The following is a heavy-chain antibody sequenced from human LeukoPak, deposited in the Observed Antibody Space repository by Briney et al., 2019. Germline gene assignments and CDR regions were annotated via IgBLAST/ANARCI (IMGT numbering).Heavy chain of an antibody. V-gene: IGHV3-30*04. CDR3: ARGERGYSGYELNDY. Sequence: GGSLRLSCAASGFTFSSYAMHWVRQAPGKGLEWVAVISYDGSNKYYADSVKGRFTISRDNSKNTLYLQMNRLRAEDTAVYYCARGERGYSGYELNDYWGQGTLVTVSS. CDR2: ISYDGSNK. CDR1: GFTFSSYA. J-gene: IGHJ4*02. D-gene: IGHD5-12*01.